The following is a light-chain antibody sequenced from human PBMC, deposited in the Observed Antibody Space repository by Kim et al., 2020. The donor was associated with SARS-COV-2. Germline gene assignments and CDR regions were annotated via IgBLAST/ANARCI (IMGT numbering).Light chain of an antibody. CDR1: KCGDKY. V-gene: IGLV3-1*01. J-gene: IGLJ1*01. CDR3: QPWDRSTHNYV. Sequence: MTASRYKCGDKYCSAYQHTQGQAPPVLIYQYNHRPSGTPARCYASNTGNTAHLTISGTQAMDEADYYCQPWDRSTHNYVFGAVTKVTVL. CDR2: QYN.